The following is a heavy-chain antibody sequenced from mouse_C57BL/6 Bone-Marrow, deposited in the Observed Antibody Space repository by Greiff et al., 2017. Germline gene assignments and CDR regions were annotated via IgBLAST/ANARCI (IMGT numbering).Heavy chain of an antibody. V-gene: IGHV1-72*01. J-gene: IGHJ4*01. Sequence: VQLQQPGAELVKPGASVKLSCKASGYTFTSYWMHWVKQRPGRGLEWIGRIDPNSGGTKYNEKFKSKATLTVDTPSSTAYMQLSSLTSEDSAVYSCARWGKFYYAHYYDRGYWGQGTAVTVSS. D-gene: IGHD2-1*01. CDR1: GYTFTSYW. CDR2: IDPNSGGT. CDR3: ARWGKFYYAHYYDRGY.